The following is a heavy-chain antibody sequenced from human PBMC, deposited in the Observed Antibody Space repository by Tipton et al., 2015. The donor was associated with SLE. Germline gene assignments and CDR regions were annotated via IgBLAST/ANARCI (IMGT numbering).Heavy chain of an antibody. CDR1: GFTFSSYA. D-gene: IGHD5-24*01. J-gene: IGHJ4*02. Sequence: SLRLSCAASGFTFSSYAMSWVRQAPGKGLEWVSAISGSDGSTYYADSVKGRFTISRDNSKNTLYLQMNSLRAEDTAVYYCAREGFNRDGYLDYWGQGTLVTVSS. CDR2: ISGSDGST. V-gene: IGHV3-23*01. CDR3: AREGFNRDGYLDY.